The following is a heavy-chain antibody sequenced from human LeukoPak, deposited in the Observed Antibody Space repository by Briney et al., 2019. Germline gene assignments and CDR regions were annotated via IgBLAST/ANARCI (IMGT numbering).Heavy chain of an antibody. CDR2: IYYSGST. D-gene: IGHD4-17*01. CDR3: VSVYEYGDHFT. CDR1: GGSISSGGYY. Sequence: SETLSLTCTVSGGSISSGGYYWSWIRQHPGKGLEWIGYIYYSGSTYYNPSLKSRVTISVDTSKNQFSLKLSSVTAADTAVYFCVSVYEYGDHFTWGRGTQVMVSS. V-gene: IGHV4-31*03. J-gene: IGHJ4*02.